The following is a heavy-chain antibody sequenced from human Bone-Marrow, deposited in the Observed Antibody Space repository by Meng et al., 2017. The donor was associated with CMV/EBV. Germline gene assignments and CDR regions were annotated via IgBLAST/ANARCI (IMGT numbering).Heavy chain of an antibody. D-gene: IGHD3-16*01. J-gene: IGHJ5*02. V-gene: IGHV4-39*07. CDR1: GGSISSSSYY. Sequence: QLQLEATGPGLVKPSETLSPSCTVSGGSISSSSYYWGWIRQPPGKGLEWIGSIYYSGSTYYNPSLKSRVTISVDTSKNQFSLKLSSVTAADTAVYYCARDVYGRGWFDPWGQGTLVTVSS. CDR3: ARDVYGRGWFDP. CDR2: IYYSGST.